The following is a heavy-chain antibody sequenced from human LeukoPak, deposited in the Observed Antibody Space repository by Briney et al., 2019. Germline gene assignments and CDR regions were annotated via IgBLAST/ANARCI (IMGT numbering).Heavy chain of an antibody. CDR1: GGTFSSYA. J-gene: IGHJ5*02. CDR3: ASELITIFAWFGP. CDR2: IIPILGIA. Sequence: SVKVSCKASGGTFSSYAISWVRQAPGQGLEWMGRIIPILGIANYAQKFQGRVTITADKSTSTAYMELSSLRSEDTAVYYCASELITIFAWFGPWGQGTLVTVSS. V-gene: IGHV1-69*04. D-gene: IGHD3-3*01.